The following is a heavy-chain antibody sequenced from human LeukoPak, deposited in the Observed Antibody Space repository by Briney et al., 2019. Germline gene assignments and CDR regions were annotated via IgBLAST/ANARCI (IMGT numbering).Heavy chain of an antibody. Sequence: GGSLRLSCAASRFTFSTYWMHWVRQAPGKGLVWVSRINSDGSSTGYADSVKGRFTISRDNAKNTLYLQMNSLRAEDTAVYYCAKDLSGYSYGSPPRAFDIRGQGTMVTVSS. D-gene: IGHD5-18*01. J-gene: IGHJ3*02. CDR2: INSDGSST. V-gene: IGHV3-74*01. CDR1: RFTFSTYW. CDR3: AKDLSGYSYGSPPRAFDI.